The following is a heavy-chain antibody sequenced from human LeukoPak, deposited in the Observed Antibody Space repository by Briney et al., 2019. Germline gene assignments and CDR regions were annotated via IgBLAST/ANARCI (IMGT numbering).Heavy chain of an antibody. CDR3: ARHSYGTFDY. CDR1: DGSMSSSSYH. J-gene: IGHJ4*02. Sequence: PSETLSLTCTVSDGSMSSSSYHWGWIRQPPGKGLEWIGSMSYSGTTFYNPSLQSRVTISVDTSKNQFSLKLSSVTAADTAVYYCARHSYGTFDYWGQGTLVTVSS. V-gene: IGHV4-39*01. CDR2: MSYSGTT. D-gene: IGHD3-16*01.